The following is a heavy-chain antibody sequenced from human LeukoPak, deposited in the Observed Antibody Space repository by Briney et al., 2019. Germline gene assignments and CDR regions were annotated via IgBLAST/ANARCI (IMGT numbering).Heavy chain of an antibody. CDR1: GFTVSSEY. J-gene: IGHJ5*02. V-gene: IGHV3-7*01. D-gene: IGHD3-3*02. CDR3: AKPTHFNWFDP. CDR2: IKQDGSEK. Sequence: PGGSLRLSCAASGFTVSSEYMSWVRQAPGKGLEWVANIKQDGSEKYYVDSVKGRFTISRDNAKNSLYLQMNSLRAEDTAVYYCAKPTHFNWFDPWGQGTLVTVSS.